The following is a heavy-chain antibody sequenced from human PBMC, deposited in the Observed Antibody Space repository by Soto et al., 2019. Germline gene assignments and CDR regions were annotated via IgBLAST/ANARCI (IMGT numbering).Heavy chain of an antibody. D-gene: IGHD2-15*01. J-gene: IGHJ4*02. CDR3: ARTKCSGGSCYSWSLDY. V-gene: IGHV4-31*03. CDR2: SYYSEST. CDR1: GGSITTGGYY. Sequence: PSETLSLTCTVSGGSITTGGYYWSWIRQLPGKGLEWIGHSYYSESTYYNPSLKSRVSISLDTYNNQFSLKLSFVTAADTAMYYCARTKCSGGSCYSWSLDYWGQGTPVTVSS.